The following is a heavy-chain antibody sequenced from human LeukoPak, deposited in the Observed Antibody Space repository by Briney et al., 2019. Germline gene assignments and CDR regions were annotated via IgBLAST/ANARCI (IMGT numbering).Heavy chain of an antibody. CDR3: AREDEMGGQPANFDY. V-gene: IGHV3-74*01. J-gene: IGHJ4*02. Sequence: GGSLRLSCAASGFTFSSYWMHWVRQAPGKGLVWVSRINSDGSSTSYADSVKGRFTISRDNAKNTLYLQMNSLRAEDTAVYYCAREDEMGGQPANFDYWGKGTLVTVSS. D-gene: IGHD5-24*01. CDR1: GFTFSSYW. CDR2: INSDGSST.